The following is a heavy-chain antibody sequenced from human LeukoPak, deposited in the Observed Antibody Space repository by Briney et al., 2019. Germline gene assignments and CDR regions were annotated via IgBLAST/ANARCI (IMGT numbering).Heavy chain of an antibody. V-gene: IGHV4-39*07. J-gene: IGHJ4*02. Sequence: SETLSLTCTVSGGSISSYYWVWVRQPPGKGLEWIGSINYSGTTYYQSSLKSRVTISVDTSKNQFSLKLSSVTAADTAVYYCARLSTAVAGNLFDYWGQGTLVTVSS. D-gene: IGHD6-19*01. CDR2: INYSGTT. CDR3: ARLSTAVAGNLFDY. CDR1: GGSISSYY.